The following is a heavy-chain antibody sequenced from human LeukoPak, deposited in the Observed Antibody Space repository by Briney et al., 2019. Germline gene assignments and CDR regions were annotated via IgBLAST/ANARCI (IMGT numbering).Heavy chain of an antibody. CDR1: GYTFSDSY. CDR3: ARKQDYDILTGYSSLGY. V-gene: IGHV1-2*02. Sequence: ASVKVSCKASGYTFSDSYMHWVRQASGQGLEWMGWINPNSGGTNYAQKFQGRVTVTADTSISTAYMELSRLRSDDTAVYYCARKQDYDILTGYSSLGYWGQGTLVTVSS. CDR2: INPNSGGT. J-gene: IGHJ4*02. D-gene: IGHD3-9*01.